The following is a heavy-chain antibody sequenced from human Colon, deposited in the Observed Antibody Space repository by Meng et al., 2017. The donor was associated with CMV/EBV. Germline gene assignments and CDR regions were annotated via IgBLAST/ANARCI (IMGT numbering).Heavy chain of an antibody. Sequence: SQTRSLTGDISGDTVSSTTVGWNWIRQSPSRGLEWLGRIYYRSRWLDDYAQSVKSRTSINVDTSKNQFSLQLDSVTPDDTAVYYCARRHTSGWYYFDSWGQGTLVTVSS. CDR2: IYYRSRWLD. CDR1: GDTVSSTTVG. J-gene: IGHJ4*02. D-gene: IGHD6-19*01. V-gene: IGHV6-1*01. CDR3: ARRHTSGWYYFDS.